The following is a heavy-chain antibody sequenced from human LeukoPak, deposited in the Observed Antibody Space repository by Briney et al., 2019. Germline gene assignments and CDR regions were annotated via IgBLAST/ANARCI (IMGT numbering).Heavy chain of an antibody. V-gene: IGHV3-23*01. Sequence: GGSLRLSCAASGFTFSSYARSWVRQAPARGLEWVSSLRGDGSTFYADSVKGRFTLSRDESRNTVYFQLTSLRVEDTAVYYCAKASWVSNGDAVLWGQGTLVTVFS. J-gene: IGHJ4*02. CDR2: LRGDGST. CDR3: AKASWVSNGDAVL. D-gene: IGHD1-1*01. CDR1: GFTFSSYA.